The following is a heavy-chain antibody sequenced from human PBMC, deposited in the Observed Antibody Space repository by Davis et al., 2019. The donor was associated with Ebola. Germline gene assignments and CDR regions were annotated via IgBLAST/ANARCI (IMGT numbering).Heavy chain of an antibody. CDR1: GYTFTSYY. CDR2: INPSDGST. V-gene: IGHV1-46*01. J-gene: IGHJ6*03. Sequence: ASVKVSCKTSGYTFTSYYIHWVRQAPGQGLEWMGIINPSDGSTFYAQKFLGRVTMTRDTSTSTVYMELSSLRSEDTAVHYCARVPEGLYYMDVWGKGTTVTVSS. D-gene: IGHD1-14*01. CDR3: ARVPEGLYYMDV.